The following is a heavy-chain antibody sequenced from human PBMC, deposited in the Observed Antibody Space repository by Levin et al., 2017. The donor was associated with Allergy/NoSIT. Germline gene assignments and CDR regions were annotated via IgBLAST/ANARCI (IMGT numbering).Heavy chain of an antibody. Sequence: SQTLSLPCAVYGGSFSGYYWSWIRQPPGKGLEWIGDINHSGSTNYNPSLKSRVTISLDTSKNQFSLKLTSVTAADTAVYYCARIRGRFSYGSGSSPKYGMDVWGQGTTVTVSS. CDR3: ARIRGRFSYGSGSSPKYGMDV. J-gene: IGHJ6*02. V-gene: IGHV4-34*01. D-gene: IGHD3-10*01. CDR1: GGSFSGYY. CDR2: INHSGST.